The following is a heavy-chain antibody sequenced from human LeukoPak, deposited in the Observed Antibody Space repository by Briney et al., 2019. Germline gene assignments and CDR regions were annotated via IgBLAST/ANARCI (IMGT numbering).Heavy chain of an antibody. CDR3: ARDALAGEQPEYFFDS. V-gene: IGHV3-11*04. D-gene: IGHD1/OR15-1a*01. CDR2: ISSSGSTI. J-gene: IGHJ4*02. Sequence: GGSLRLSCAASGFTFSDYYMSWIRQAPGKGLEWVSYISSSGSTIYYADSVKGRFTISRDDAKNSVYLQMNSLRAEDTAVYYCARDALAGEQPEYFFDSWGQGTLVTVSS. CDR1: GFTFSDYY.